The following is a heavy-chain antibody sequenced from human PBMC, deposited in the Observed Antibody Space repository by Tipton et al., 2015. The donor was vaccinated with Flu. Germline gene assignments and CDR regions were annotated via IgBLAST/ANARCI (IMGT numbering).Heavy chain of an antibody. CDR2: IYYSGST. D-gene: IGHD3-22*01. Sequence: TLSLTCTVSGGSISYYYWSWIRQPPGKGLEWVGYIYYSGSTNYKPSLKSRVTISVDTSKNQFSLKLTSVTAADTAVYFCAREDFDSREYYPNWFDPWGQGTLVTVSP. V-gene: IGHV4-59*01. J-gene: IGHJ5*02. CDR1: GGSISYYY. CDR3: AREDFDSREYYPNWFDP.